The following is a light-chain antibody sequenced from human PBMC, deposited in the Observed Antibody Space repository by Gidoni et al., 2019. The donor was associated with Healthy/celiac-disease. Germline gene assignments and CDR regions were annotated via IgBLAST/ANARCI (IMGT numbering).Light chain of an antibody. CDR1: QSVSSSY. CDR3: QQYGSSPGT. V-gene: IGKV3-20*01. Sequence: IVLTQSPGTLSLSPGERATLSCRASQSVSSSYLAWYPQKPGQAPRLLIYGASSRATGIPDRFSGSGSGTDFTLTISRLEPEDFAVYYCQQYGSSPGTFGQGTKVEIK. J-gene: IGKJ1*01. CDR2: GAS.